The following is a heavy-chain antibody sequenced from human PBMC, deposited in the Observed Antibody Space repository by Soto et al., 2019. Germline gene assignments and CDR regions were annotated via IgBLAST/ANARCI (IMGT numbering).Heavy chain of an antibody. CDR2: INHSGST. CDR1: GGSFSGYY. Sequence: PSETLSLTCAVYGGSFSGYYWIWIRQPPGKGLEWIGEINHSGSTNYNPSLKSRVTISVDTSKNQFSLKLSSVTAADTAVYYCARRYGSCFAYWGQGTLVTVSS. J-gene: IGHJ4*02. CDR3: ARRYGSCFAY. D-gene: IGHD5-18*01. V-gene: IGHV4-34*01.